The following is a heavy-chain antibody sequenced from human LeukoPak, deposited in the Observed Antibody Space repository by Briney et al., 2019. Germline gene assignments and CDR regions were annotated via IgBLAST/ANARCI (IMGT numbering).Heavy chain of an antibody. CDR1: GGSISSYC. CDR3: ARHRPGPYDY. V-gene: IGHV4-59*08. J-gene: IGHJ4*02. CDR2: IYYSGST. Sequence: PSETLSLTCTVSGGSISSYCWSWIRQPPGKGLEWIGYIYYSGSTSYNPSLKSRVTISVDTSKNQFSLNLNSVTVADTAVYYCARHRPGPYDYWGLGTLVTVSS.